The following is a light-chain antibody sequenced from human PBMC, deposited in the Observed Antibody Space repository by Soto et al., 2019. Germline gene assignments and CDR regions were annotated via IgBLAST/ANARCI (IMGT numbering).Light chain of an antibody. CDR1: SGHTSYA. CDR2: VNSDGSH. Sequence: QLVLTQSASASASLGASVKLTCTLSSGHTSYAIAWHQQQPEKGPRYLMKVNSDGSHTKGDGIPDRFSGSSSGAERYLTISRLQSEDEADYYCQTWGTGIQVFGGGTKLTVL. CDR3: QTWGTGIQV. V-gene: IGLV4-69*01. J-gene: IGLJ2*01.